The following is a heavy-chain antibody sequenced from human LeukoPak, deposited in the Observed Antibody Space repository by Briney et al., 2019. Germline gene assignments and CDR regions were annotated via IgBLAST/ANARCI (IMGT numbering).Heavy chain of an antibody. Sequence: SGGSLRLSCAASGFTVSNYAMSWVRQAPGKGLEWVSAISGSGGSTYYADSVKGRFTISRDNSKNTLYLQMNSLRAEDTAVYYCAKDQGLSIFGVVIPLDYWGQGTLVTVSS. CDR3: AKDQGLSIFGVVIPLDY. D-gene: IGHD3-3*01. J-gene: IGHJ4*02. CDR1: GFTVSNYA. CDR2: ISGSGGST. V-gene: IGHV3-23*01.